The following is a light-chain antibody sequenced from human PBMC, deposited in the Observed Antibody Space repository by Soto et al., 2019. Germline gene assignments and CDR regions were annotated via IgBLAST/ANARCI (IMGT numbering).Light chain of an antibody. Sequence: QSALTQPPSASGSPGQSVTISCTGTSSDVGGYNYVSWYQQHPGKAPKLMIYEVSKRPSGVPDRFSGSTSGNTASLTVSGLQAEDEADYYCSSYAGSRVVFGGETKRTVL. J-gene: IGLJ2*01. CDR2: EVS. CDR1: SSDVGGYNY. V-gene: IGLV2-8*01. CDR3: SSYAGSRVV.